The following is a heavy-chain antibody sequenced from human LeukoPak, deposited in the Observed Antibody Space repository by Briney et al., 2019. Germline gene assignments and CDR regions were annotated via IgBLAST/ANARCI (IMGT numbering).Heavy chain of an antibody. CDR1: GFTFSSYA. V-gene: IGHV3-23*01. D-gene: IGHD6-6*01. J-gene: IGHJ4*02. CDR3: ARAPSHFDY. Sequence: XGSLXLSCAASGFTFSSYAMSWVRQAPGKGLEWVSTISGSGATIYHADSVLGRFTISRDNSKNTLSLQMNSLRPEDTAVYYCARAPSHFDYWDQGTLVTVSS. CDR2: ISGSGATI.